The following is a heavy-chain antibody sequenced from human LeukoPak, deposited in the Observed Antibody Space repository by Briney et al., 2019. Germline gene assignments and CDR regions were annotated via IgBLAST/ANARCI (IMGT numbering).Heavy chain of an antibody. V-gene: IGHV4-59*01. Sequence: SETLSLTCTVSGGSISSYYWSWIRQPPGKGLEWIGYIYYSGSTNYNPSLKSRVTISVDTSKNQFSLKLSSVTAADTAVYYCARLSHLPYSVYYYYGMDVWGQGTTVTVSS. J-gene: IGHJ6*02. CDR3: ARLSHLPYSVYYYYGMDV. CDR2: IYYSGST. D-gene: IGHD4-11*01. CDR1: GGSISSYY.